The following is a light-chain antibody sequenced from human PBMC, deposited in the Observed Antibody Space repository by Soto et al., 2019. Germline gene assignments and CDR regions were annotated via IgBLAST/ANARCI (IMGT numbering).Light chain of an antibody. CDR3: QYYGGSPRT. V-gene: IGKV3-11*01. J-gene: IGKJ1*01. CDR1: QSVSSY. Sequence: EIVLTQSPATLSLSPGERATLSCRASQSVSSYLAWYQQKPGQAPRLLIYDASNRATGIPARFSGSGSGTDFTLTINSLEPEDFVVYYCQYYGGSPRTFGRGTKVDIK. CDR2: DAS.